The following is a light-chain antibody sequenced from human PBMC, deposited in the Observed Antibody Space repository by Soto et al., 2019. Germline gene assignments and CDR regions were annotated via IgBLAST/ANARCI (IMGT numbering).Light chain of an antibody. J-gene: IGKJ1*01. CDR3: QQSYSTSWT. V-gene: IGKV1-39*01. Sequence: DIQMTQSPSSLSASVGDRVTITCRASQSISSYLNWYQQKPGKAPKLLIYAASSLQSGVPPRFSGSGSGTDFTLTISSLQPEDVATYYCQQSYSTSWTVGQGTKVEIK. CDR1: QSISSY. CDR2: AAS.